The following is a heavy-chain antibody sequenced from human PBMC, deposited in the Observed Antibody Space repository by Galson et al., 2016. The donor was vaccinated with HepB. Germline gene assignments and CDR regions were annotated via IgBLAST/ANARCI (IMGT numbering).Heavy chain of an antibody. J-gene: IGHJ4*02. CDR2: AWYDGSSE. V-gene: IGHV3-33*01. CDR3: ARDRGWNNDDY. Sequence: SLRLSCAASGFTFSNYGMHWVRQAPGKGLEWVALAWYDGSSEYYADSVKGRFTISRDNSKNTLHLQMNSLGAEDTSVYYCARDRGWNNDDYWGQGTLVTVS. D-gene: IGHD1/OR15-1a*01. CDR1: GFTFSNYG.